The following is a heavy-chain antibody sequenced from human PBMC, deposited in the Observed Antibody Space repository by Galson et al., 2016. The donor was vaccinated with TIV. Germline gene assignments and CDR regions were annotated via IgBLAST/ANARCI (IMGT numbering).Heavy chain of an antibody. J-gene: IGHJ4*02. CDR1: GYTFTNYA. D-gene: IGHD1-26*01. CDR2: INVGNGNT. Sequence: SVKVSCKASGYTFTNYAMHWVRQAPGQRLEWMGWINVGNGNTKYSQKFQGRVTITRDTSASTAYMELSSLRSEDTAVYYCARGFRNIMGASPFDYWGQGTLVTVSS. V-gene: IGHV1-3*01. CDR3: ARGFRNIMGASPFDY.